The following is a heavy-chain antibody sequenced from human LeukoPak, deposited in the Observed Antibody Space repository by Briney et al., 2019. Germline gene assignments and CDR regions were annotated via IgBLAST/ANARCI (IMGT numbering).Heavy chain of an antibody. CDR2: IYYSGST. D-gene: IGHD4-17*01. CDR3: ARGGDYGDYVDY. V-gene: IGHV4-59*01. J-gene: IGHJ4*02. CDR1: GGSISNYY. Sequence: SETLSLTCTVSGGSISNYYWSWIRQPPGKGLEWIGYIYYSGSTNYNPSLKSRVTISVDTSKNQFSLKLSSVTAADTAVYYCARGGDYGDYVDYWGQGTLVTASS.